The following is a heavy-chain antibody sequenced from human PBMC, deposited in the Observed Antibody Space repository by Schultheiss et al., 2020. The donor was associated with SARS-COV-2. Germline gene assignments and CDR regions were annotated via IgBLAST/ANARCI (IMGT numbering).Heavy chain of an antibody. J-gene: IGHJ4*02. V-gene: IGHV4-30-4*01. Sequence: SETLSLTCTVSGGSISSGDYYGSWIRQPPGKGLEWIGYIYYSGSTNYNPSLKSRVTISVDTSKNHFSLKLSSVTAADTAVYYCASHCSGGSCSLFDYWGQGTLVTVSS. CDR1: GGSISSGDYY. CDR2: IYYSGST. CDR3: ASHCSGGSCSLFDY. D-gene: IGHD2-15*01.